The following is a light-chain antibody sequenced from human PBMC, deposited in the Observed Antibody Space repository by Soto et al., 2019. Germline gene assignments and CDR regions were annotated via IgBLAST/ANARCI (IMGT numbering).Light chain of an antibody. V-gene: IGLV1-44*01. CDR3: AAWDDSLNGVV. CDR2: SGN. CDR1: SSNVGSYT. Sequence: QSVLTQPPSASGTPVQRVTISCSGSSSNVGSYTVYWYQQLPGTAPKVLIYSGNRRPSGVPARFSGSKSGTSASLAISGLQSEDEADYYCAAWDDSLNGVVFGGGTKLTVL. J-gene: IGLJ2*01.